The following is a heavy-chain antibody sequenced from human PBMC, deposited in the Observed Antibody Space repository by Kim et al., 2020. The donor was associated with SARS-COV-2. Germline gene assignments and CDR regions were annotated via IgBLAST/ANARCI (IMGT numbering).Heavy chain of an antibody. CDR2: ITSTGGST. CDR3: ATKFSSGWSYHY. CDR1: GFTFSSYA. V-gene: IGHV3-23*01. Sequence: GGSLRLSCGASGFTFSSYAMSWVRQAPGKGLEWVSAITSTGGSTGYADSVKGRFTMSRDNSKDTLYLQMSSLRAEDTAVYYCATKFSSGWSYHYWGQGTL. J-gene: IGHJ4*02. D-gene: IGHD6-13*01.